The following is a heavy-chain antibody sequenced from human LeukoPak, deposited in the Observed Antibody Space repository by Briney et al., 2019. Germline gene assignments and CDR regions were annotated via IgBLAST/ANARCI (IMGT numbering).Heavy chain of an antibody. Sequence: KPSETLSLTCTVSGGSISSYYWSWIRQPAGKGLEWIGRIYTSGSTNYNPSLKSRVTMSVDTSKNQFSLKLSSVTAAGTAVYYCARDDTVTEDYYYYYMDVWGKGTTVTVSS. J-gene: IGHJ6*03. CDR2: IYTSGST. CDR3: ARDDTVTEDYYYYYMDV. V-gene: IGHV4-4*07. CDR1: GGSISSYY. D-gene: IGHD4-11*01.